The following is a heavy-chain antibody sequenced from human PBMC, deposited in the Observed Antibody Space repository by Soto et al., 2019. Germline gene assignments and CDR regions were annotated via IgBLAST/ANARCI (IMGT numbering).Heavy chain of an antibody. CDR2: ISYDGSNK. CDR1: GFTFSSYA. Sequence: LRLSCAASGFTFSSYAMHWVRHAPVKGLEWVAVISYDGSNKYYADSVKGRFTISRDNSKNTLYLQMNSLRAEDTAVYYCASSGPTAGTFSYYYYGMDVWGQGTTVTVSS. V-gene: IGHV3-30-3*01. D-gene: IGHD6-13*01. J-gene: IGHJ6*02. CDR3: ASSGPTAGTFSYYYYGMDV.